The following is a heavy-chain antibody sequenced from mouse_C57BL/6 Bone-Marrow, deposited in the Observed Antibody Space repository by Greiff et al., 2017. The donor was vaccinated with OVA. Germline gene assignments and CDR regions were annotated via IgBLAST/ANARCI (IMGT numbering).Heavy chain of an antibody. J-gene: IGHJ1*03. CDR2: ISYSGST. D-gene: IGHD1-1*01. CDR3: ARCYCHWYFYV. CDR1: GYSITSDY. Sequence: EVKLMESGPGLAKPSQTLSLTCSVTGYSITSDYWNWIRKFPGNKLEYMGYISYSGSTSYYPSLKRRISITRDTSNNQYYLQLNSVTTEDTATYYCARCYCHWYFYVWGTGTTVTVSS. V-gene: IGHV3-8*01.